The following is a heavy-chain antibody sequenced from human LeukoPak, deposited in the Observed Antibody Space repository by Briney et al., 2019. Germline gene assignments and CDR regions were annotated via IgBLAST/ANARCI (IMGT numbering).Heavy chain of an antibody. CDR3: ARLWLSSWSDY. CDR1: GGTFSSYA. CDR2: IIPILGIA. J-gene: IGHJ4*02. D-gene: IGHD6-13*01. Sequence: SVKVSCKASGGTFSSYAISWVRQAPGQGLEWMGRIIPILGIANYAQKLQGRVTMTTDTSTSTAYMELRSLRSDDTAVYYCARLWLSSWSDYWGQGTLVTVSS. V-gene: IGHV1-69*04.